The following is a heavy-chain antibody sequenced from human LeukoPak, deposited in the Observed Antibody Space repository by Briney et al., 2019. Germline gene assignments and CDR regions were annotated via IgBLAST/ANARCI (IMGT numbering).Heavy chain of an antibody. V-gene: IGHV3-53*01. J-gene: IGHJ6*02. CDR1: GXTVSNNY. CDR3: AGLSVAGTGYYGMDV. D-gene: IGHD6-19*01. Sequence: GGSLRLSCAASGXTVSNNYLSWVRQAPGKGLQWVSIIYSGGTTFYADSVKGRFTISRDNSKNTLYLQMNSLRAEDTAVYYCAGLSVAGTGYYGMDVWGQGTSVTVSS. CDR2: IYSGGTT.